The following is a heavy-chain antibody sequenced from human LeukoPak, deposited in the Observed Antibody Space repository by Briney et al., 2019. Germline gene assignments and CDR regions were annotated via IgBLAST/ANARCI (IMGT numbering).Heavy chain of an antibody. CDR1: GFTFSDYY. J-gene: IGHJ3*02. D-gene: IGHD6-13*01. CDR3: ARWGSNLPDDAFDI. Sequence: GGSLRLSCAASGFTFSDYYMSWIRQAPGKGLEWVSYISSSGSTIYYADSVKGRFTISRDNAKNSLYLQMNSLRAEDTAVYYCARWGSNLPDDAFDIWGQGTMVTVSS. V-gene: IGHV3-11*04. CDR2: ISSSGSTI.